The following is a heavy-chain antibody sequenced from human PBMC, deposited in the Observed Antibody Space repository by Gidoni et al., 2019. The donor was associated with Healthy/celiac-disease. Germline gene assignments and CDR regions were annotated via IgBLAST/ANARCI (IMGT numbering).Heavy chain of an antibody. CDR3: ARDSYYDSSGYHDAFDI. CDR1: GFTFSSYS. V-gene: IGHV3-48*02. CDR2: ISSSSSTI. D-gene: IGHD3-22*01. Sequence: EVQLVESGGGLVQPGGSLRLSCAASGFTFSSYSMNWVRQAPGKGLEWVSYISSSSSTIYYADSVKGRFTISRDNAKNSLYLQMNSLRDEDTAVYYCARDSYYDSSGYHDAFDIWGQGTMVTVSS. J-gene: IGHJ3*02.